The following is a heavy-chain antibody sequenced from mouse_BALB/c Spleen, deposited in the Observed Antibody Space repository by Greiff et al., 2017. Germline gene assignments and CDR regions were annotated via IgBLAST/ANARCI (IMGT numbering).Heavy chain of an antibody. CDR1: GYSITSCYY. CDR3: ASYGNYEAWFAY. J-gene: IGHJ3*01. CDR2: ISYDGSN. Sequence: EVKLEESGPGLVKPSQSLSLTCSVTGYSITSCYYWNWIRQFPGNQLEWMGYISYDGSNNYNPSLKNRISITRDTSKNQFFLKLNSVTTEDTATYYCASYGNYEAWFAYWGQGTLVTVSA. V-gene: IGHV3-6*02. D-gene: IGHD2-1*01.